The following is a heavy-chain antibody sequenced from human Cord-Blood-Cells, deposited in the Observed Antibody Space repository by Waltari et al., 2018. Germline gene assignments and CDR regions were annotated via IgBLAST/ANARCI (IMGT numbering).Heavy chain of an antibody. D-gene: IGHD2-2*01. CDR3: ARSPHEYCSSTSCYAFDI. J-gene: IGHJ3*02. Sequence: QVQLVQSGAEVKKPGSSVKVSCKASGGTFSSYAISWVRQAPGQGLEWMGRINPILVIANSAQKFQGRVTITADKSTSTAYMELSSLRSEDTAVYYCARSPHEYCSSTSCYAFDIWGQGTMVTVSS. V-gene: IGHV1-69*09. CDR2: INPILVIA. CDR1: GGTFSSYA.